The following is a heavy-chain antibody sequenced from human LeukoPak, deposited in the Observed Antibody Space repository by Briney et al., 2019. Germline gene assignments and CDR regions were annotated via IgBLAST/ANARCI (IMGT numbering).Heavy chain of an antibody. V-gene: IGHV1-69*16. CDR2: IIPILGTA. J-gene: IGHJ4*02. Sequence: SAKVSCKASRGAFCRYSISWVRRAPGQGLEWMGGIIPILGTATYAHPFQGRFTNTSAESTSSSYLVLASLLSEATAGNYGALPATGISTIDYCGQGTLGTVSS. CDR1: RGAFCRYS. D-gene: IGHD6-13*01. CDR3: ALPATGISTIDY.